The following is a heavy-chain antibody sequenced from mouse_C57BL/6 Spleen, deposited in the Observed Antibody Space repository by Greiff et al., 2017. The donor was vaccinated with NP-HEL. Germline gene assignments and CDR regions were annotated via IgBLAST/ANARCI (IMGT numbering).Heavy chain of an antibody. J-gene: IGHJ3*01. D-gene: IGHD2-3*01. V-gene: IGHV1-64*01. Sequence: QVQLQQPGAELVKPGASVKLSCKASGYTFTSYWMHWVKQRPGQGLEWIGMIHPNSGSTNYNEKFKSKATLTVDKSSSTAYMQLSSLTSEDSAVYYCARYPDGYPAWFAYWGQGTLVTVSA. CDR1: GYTFTSYW. CDR2: IHPNSGST. CDR3: ARYPDGYPAWFAY.